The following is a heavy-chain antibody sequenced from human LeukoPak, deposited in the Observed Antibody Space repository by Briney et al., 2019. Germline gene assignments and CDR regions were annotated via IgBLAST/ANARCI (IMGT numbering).Heavy chain of an antibody. D-gene: IGHD2-15*01. Sequence: ASVKVSCKASGYTFTGYYMHWVRQATGQGLEWMGWMNTKSGNTGHAQKFQGRVTITRDTSISTVYMELSSLRSEDTAMYFCARVDGSPDYWGQGTLVTVSS. J-gene: IGHJ4*02. CDR1: GYTFTGYY. CDR2: MNTKSGNT. V-gene: IGHV1-8*03. CDR3: ARVDGSPDY.